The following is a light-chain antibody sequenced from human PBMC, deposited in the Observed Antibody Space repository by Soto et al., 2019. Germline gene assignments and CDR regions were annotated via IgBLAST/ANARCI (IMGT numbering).Light chain of an antibody. CDR3: QPLASYST. CDR1: QGISRY. CDR2: AAS. Sequence: DIHLTQSPSFLSASVGDRVTITCPASQGISRYFSWYQQKPGKAPKLLVYAASTLQSGVPSRFSGSGSGTEFTLTISSLQPEDLASYYCQPLASYSTCGQGTRLEIK. J-gene: IGKJ5*01. V-gene: IGKV1-9*01.